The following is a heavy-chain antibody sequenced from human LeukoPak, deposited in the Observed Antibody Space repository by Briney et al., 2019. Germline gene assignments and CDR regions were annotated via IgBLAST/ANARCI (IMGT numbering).Heavy chain of an antibody. D-gene: IGHD3-22*01. CDR2: IRSKANNYAT. CDR1: GFTFSGSA. Sequence: GGSLRLSCATSGFTFSGSAIHWVRQASGKGLEWLGRIRSKANNYATTDVASVRGRFTISRDDSKNTAYLQMNSLKTEDTAVYYCTRPSFDSSVSGVIYWGQGTLVTVSS. V-gene: IGHV3-73*01. CDR3: TRPSFDSSVSGVIY. J-gene: IGHJ4*02.